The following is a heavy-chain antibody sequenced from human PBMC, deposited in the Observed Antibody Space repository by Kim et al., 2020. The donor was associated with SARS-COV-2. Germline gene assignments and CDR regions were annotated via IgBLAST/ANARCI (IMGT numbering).Heavy chain of an antibody. CDR3: AKLGLSSSCPALGCYYFDY. CDR2: ISGSGGST. J-gene: IGHJ4*02. CDR1: GFTFSSYA. Sequence: GGSLRLSCAASGFTFSSYAMSWVRQAPGKGLEWVSAISGSGGSTYYADSVKGRFTISRDNSKNTLYLQMNSLRAEDTAVYYCAKLGLSSSCPALGCYYFDYWGQGTLVTVSS. V-gene: IGHV3-23*01. D-gene: IGHD6-13*01.